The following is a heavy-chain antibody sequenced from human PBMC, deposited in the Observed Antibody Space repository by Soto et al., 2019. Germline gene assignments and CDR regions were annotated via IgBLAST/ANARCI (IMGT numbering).Heavy chain of an antibody. CDR1: GYTLTELS. CDR3: ATGPIRSYYYDSSGSAY. D-gene: IGHD3-22*01. J-gene: IGHJ4*02. V-gene: IGHV1-24*01. Sequence: QVQLVQSGAEVKKPGASVKVSCKVSGYTLTELSMHWVRQAPGKGLEWMGGFDPEDGETIYAQKFQGRVTMTEDTSXDXXYMELSSLRSEDTAVYYCATGPIRSYYYDSSGSAYWGQGTLVTVSS. CDR2: FDPEDGET.